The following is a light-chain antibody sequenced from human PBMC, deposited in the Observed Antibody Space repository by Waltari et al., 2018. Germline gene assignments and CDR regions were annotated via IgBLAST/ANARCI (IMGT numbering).Light chain of an antibody. CDR1: QAISSA. J-gene: IGKJ5*01. V-gene: IGKV1-13*02. Sequence: AVQLTQSPSSLSASVGDRVTITCRASQAISSALAWYQQKPGKAPNLLIYDASNLESGVPSRFSGSGSGTHFTLTISSLQPADFATYYCQQFKSYPRTFGQGTRLE. CDR3: QQFKSYPRT. CDR2: DAS.